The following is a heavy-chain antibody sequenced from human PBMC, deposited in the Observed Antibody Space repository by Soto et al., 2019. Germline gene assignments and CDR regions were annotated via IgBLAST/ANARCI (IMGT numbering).Heavy chain of an antibody. CDR1: GFTFSSYA. Sequence: GGSLRLSCAASGFTFSSYAMHWVRQAPGKGLEWVAVISYDGSNKYYADSVKGRFTISRDNSKNTLYLQMNSLRAEDTAVYYCARADHNTRDYGSRIKSDYYYYGMDVWGQGTTVTVSS. CDR3: ARADHNTRDYGSRIKSDYYYYGMDV. D-gene: IGHD3-10*01. CDR2: ISYDGSNK. J-gene: IGHJ6*02. V-gene: IGHV3-30-3*01.